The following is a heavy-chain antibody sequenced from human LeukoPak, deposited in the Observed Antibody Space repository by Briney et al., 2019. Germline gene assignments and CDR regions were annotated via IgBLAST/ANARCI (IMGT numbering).Heavy chain of an antibody. CDR1: GGSVSSNSAA. CDR2: TYYRSKWYN. D-gene: IGHD6-19*01. V-gene: IGHV6-1*01. J-gene: IGHJ4*02. Sequence: SQTLSLTCAISGGSVSSNSAAWNWIRQSPSRGLEWLGRTYYRSKWYNDYAVSVKSRITINPDTSKNQFSLQLNSVTPEDTAVYYCAREGVAGIAVAGWYGYWGQGTLVTVSS. CDR3: AREGVAGIAVAGWYGY.